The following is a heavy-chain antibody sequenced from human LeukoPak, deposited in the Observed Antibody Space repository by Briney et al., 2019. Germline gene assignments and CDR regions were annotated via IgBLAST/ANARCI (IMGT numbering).Heavy chain of an antibody. D-gene: IGHD3-3*01. CDR3: ARDRVLRFLEWFPSYYYGMDV. CDR2: ISYDGSNK. J-gene: IGHJ6*02. Sequence: PGGSLRLSCAATGITFSSYAMHLVRQAPGKGLEWVAVISYDGSNKYYADSVKGRFTISRDNSKNTLYLQMNSLRAEDTAVYYCARDRVLRFLEWFPSYYYGMDVWGQGTTVTVSS. V-gene: IGHV3-30-3*01. CDR1: GITFSSYA.